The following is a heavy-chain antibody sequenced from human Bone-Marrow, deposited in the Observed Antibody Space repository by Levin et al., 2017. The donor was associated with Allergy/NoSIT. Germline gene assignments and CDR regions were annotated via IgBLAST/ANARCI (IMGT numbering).Heavy chain of an antibody. CDR1: GFTFSSYA. Sequence: LSLTCAASGFTFSSYAMSWVRQAPGKGLEWVSAISGSGGSTYYADSVKGRFTISRDNSKNTLYLQMNSLRAEDTAVYYCANSAGGDFLYFDYWGQGTLVTVSS. CDR2: ISGSGGST. D-gene: IGHD3-16*01. J-gene: IGHJ4*02. V-gene: IGHV3-23*01. CDR3: ANSAGGDFLYFDY.